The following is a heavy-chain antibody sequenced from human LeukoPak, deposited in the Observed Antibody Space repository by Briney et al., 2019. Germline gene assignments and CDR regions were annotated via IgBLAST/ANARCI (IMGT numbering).Heavy chain of an antibody. J-gene: IGHJ6*04. D-gene: IGHD4-17*01. V-gene: IGHV4-59*12. CDR1: GGSISSYY. CDR2: IYYSGST. Sequence: SETLSLTCTVSGGSISSYYWSWIRQPPGKGLEWIGYIYYSGSTNYNPSLKSRVTMSVDTSKNQFSLKLSSVTAADTAVYYCARGLFGDYAADVWGKGTTVTISS. CDR3: ARGLFGDYAADV.